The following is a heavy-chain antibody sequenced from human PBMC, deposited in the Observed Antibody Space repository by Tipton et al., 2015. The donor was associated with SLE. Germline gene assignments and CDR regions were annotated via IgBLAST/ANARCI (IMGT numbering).Heavy chain of an antibody. CDR1: GGSISSGSYY. Sequence: TLSLTCTVSGGSISSGSYYWSWIRQPAGKGLEWIGHIYTSGSTNYNPSLKSRVTISVDTSKNQFSLKLSSVTAADTAVYYCARGADTATFFDYWGQGTLVTVSS. D-gene: IGHD5-18*01. V-gene: IGHV4-61*09. CDR2: IYTSGST. J-gene: IGHJ4*02. CDR3: ARGADTATFFDY.